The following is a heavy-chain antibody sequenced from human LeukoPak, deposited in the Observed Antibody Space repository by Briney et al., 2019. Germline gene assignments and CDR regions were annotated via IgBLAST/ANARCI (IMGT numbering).Heavy chain of an antibody. CDR1: GAPVHIYCNY. V-gene: IGHV4-39*01. D-gene: IGHD2-21*02. CDR3: PRQLPIHGDDYYYYYLDL. CDR2: IYSSGTT. J-gene: IGHJ6*03. Sequence: PSETLSLTCTVSGAPVHIYCNYWAWLRQPPGKGLEWMGNIYSSGTTSYNPSLKSRVTISVDTSSNHFYLNIISVTAADTALYYCPRQLPIHGDDYYYYYLDLWGTGTTVTVSS.